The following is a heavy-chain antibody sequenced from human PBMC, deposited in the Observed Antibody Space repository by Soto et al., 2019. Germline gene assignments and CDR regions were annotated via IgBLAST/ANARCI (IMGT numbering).Heavy chain of an antibody. D-gene: IGHD4-4*01. CDR1: GGSISSYY. V-gene: IGHV4-59*08. CDR2: IYYSGST. J-gene: IGHJ6*02. CDR3: ARHFHDYSDYYYYGMEV. Sequence: SETLSLTCTVSGGSISSYYWSWIRQPPGKGLEWIGYIYYSGSTNYNPSLKSRVTISVDTSKNQFSLKLSSVTAADTAVYYCARHFHDYSDYYYYGMEVWGQGTTVTVSS.